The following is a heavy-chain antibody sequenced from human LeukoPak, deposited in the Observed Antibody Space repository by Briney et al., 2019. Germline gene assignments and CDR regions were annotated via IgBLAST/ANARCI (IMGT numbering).Heavy chain of an antibody. Sequence: GGSLRPSCAASGFTFSSYWMSWVRQAPGKGLEWVANIKQDGSEKYYVDSVKGRFTISRDNAKNSLYLQMNSLRAEDTAVYYCAREGRGWSFDYFDYWGQGTLVTVSS. CDR2: IKQDGSEK. V-gene: IGHV3-7*01. CDR1: GFTFSSYW. J-gene: IGHJ4*02. CDR3: AREGRGWSFDYFDY. D-gene: IGHD6-19*01.